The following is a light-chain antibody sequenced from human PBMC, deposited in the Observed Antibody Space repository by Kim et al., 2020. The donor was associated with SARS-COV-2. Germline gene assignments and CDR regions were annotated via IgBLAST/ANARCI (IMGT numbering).Light chain of an antibody. CDR3: QSYDSSNWV. CDR1: SGSIASNY. V-gene: IGLV6-57*02. J-gene: IGLJ3*02. CDR2: EDN. Sequence: GKTVTISCTGSSGSIASNYVQWYQQRPGSAPTTVIHEDNQRPSGVPDRFSGSIDSSSNSASLTISGLKTEDEADYYCQSYDSSNWVFGGGTQLTVL.